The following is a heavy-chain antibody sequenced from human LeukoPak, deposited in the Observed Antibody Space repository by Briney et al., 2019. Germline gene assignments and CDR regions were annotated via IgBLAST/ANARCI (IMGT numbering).Heavy chain of an antibody. J-gene: IGHJ4*02. CDR1: GGSISSGGYY. D-gene: IGHD6-6*01. V-gene: IGHV4-30-2*01. Sequence: KASETLSLTCTVSGGSISSGGYYWSWIRQPPGKGLEWIGYIYHSGSTYYNPSLKSRVTISVDRSKNQFSLKLSSVTAADTAVYYCARLEGIAALDCWGQGTLVTVSS. CDR2: IYHSGST. CDR3: ARLEGIAALDC.